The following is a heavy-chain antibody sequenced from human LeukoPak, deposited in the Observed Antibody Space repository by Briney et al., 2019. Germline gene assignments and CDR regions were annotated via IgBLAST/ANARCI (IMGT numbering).Heavy chain of an antibody. V-gene: IGHV5-51*01. CDR1: GYRFTSYW. CDR2: IYPGDSDT. J-gene: IGHJ5*02. CDR3: ARRGDCSSIGCYSFDP. Sequence: GESLKISCKGSGYRFTSYWIGWVRQMPGKGLEWMGIIYPGDSDTRYSPSFQGQVTISADKSISTAYLQWSSLKASDTAMYYCARRGDCSSIGCYSFDPWGQGTLVTVSS. D-gene: IGHD2-2*01.